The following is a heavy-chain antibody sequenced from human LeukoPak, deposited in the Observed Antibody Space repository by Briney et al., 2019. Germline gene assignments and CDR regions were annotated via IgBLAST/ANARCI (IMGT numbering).Heavy chain of an antibody. CDR1: GFTFSSYA. D-gene: IGHD1-14*01. CDR3: ARAAGGNNPLFDY. V-gene: IGHV3-48*03. J-gene: IGHJ4*02. CDR2: VSGGGETR. Sequence: GGSLRLSCAASGFTFSSYAMHWVRQAPGKGLEWVSYVSGGGETRYYADSVKGRFIISRDNGKNVLYLQTNSLRAEDTAVYYGARAAGGNNPLFDYGGRGTPVTVS.